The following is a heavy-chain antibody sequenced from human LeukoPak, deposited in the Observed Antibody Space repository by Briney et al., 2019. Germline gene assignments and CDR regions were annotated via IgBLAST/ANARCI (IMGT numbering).Heavy chain of an antibody. CDR1: GFTVSSNY. Sequence: GGSLRLSCAASGFTVSSNYMSWVRQAPGKGLEWVSVIYSGGSTYYADSVKGRFTISRDNSKNTLYLQMNNLTTEDTAVYYCTTMENYYENSHFDYWGQGTLVTVSS. D-gene: IGHD3-22*01. CDR2: IYSGGST. CDR3: TTMENYYENSHFDY. J-gene: IGHJ4*02. V-gene: IGHV3-53*01.